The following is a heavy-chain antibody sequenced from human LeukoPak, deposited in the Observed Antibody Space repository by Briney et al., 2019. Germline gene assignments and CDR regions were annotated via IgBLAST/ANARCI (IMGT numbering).Heavy chain of an antibody. CDR3: ASPGDNYAILGLDY. CDR2: ISSDGTTT. J-gene: IGHJ4*02. D-gene: IGHD3-9*01. Sequence: GGSLRLSCAASGFTLSKYWMHWVRQAPGKGLAWVSRISSDGTTTAYAGSVKGRFTISRDSAKNMLYLQMNSLRVEDTAMYYCASPGDNYAILGLDYWGQGTLVTVSS. CDR1: GFTLSKYW. V-gene: IGHV3-74*01.